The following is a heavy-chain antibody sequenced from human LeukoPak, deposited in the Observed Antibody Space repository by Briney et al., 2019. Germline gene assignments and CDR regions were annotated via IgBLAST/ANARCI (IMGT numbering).Heavy chain of an antibody. CDR3: ARVNILTGYNYYYYGMDV. CDR1: GYTVTGYY. CDR2: INPNSGCT. D-gene: IGHD3-9*01. Sequence: SVKVSCKAAGYTVTGYYMHWGRQAPGQGLEWMGWINPNSGCTNYEQKFQGRVTMTRDTSISTAYLELSRLRSDDTAVYYCARVNILTGYNYYYYGMDVWGQGTTVTVSS. V-gene: IGHV1-2*02. J-gene: IGHJ6*02.